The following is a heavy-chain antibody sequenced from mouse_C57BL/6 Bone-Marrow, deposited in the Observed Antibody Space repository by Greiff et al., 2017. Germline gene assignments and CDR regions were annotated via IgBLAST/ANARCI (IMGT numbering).Heavy chain of an antibody. Sequence: VQLQQSGPELVKPGASVKLSCKASGYTFTSYDINWVQQRPGQGLEWIGCIYPRDGSTKYNEKFKGKATLTVDPSSSTAYMELHSLTSEDSAVYFCARDYGSSYWYFDVWGTGTTVTVSS. V-gene: IGHV1-85*01. J-gene: IGHJ1*03. CDR3: ARDYGSSYWYFDV. CDR1: GYTFTSYD. D-gene: IGHD1-1*01. CDR2: IYPRDGST.